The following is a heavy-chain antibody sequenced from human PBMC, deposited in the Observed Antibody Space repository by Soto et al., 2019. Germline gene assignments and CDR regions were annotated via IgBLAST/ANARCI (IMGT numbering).Heavy chain of an antibody. CDR3: ARAPQRWLQFYFDY. V-gene: IGHV3-7*01. D-gene: IGHD5-12*01. J-gene: IGHJ4*02. CDR1: GFTFSSYW. Sequence: GGSLRLSCAASGFTFSSYWMSWVRQAPGKGLEWVANIKQDGSEKYYVDSVKGRFTISRDNAKNSLYLQMNSLRAEDTAVYYCARAPQRWLQFYFDYWGQGTLVTVSS. CDR2: IKQDGSEK.